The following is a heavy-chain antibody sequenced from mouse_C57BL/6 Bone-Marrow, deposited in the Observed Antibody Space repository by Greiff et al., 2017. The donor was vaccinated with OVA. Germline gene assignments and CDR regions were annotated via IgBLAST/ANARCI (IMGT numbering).Heavy chain of an antibody. V-gene: IGHV1-72*01. CDR2: IDPNSGGT. CDR3: ARSVRKTGTTWFAY. CDR1: GYTFTSYW. J-gene: IGHJ3*01. D-gene: IGHD4-1*01. Sequence: QVQLQQPGAELVKPGASVKLSCKASGYTFTSYWMHWVKQRPGRGLEWSGRIDPNSGGTKYNEKFKSKAKLTVDKPSSTAYMQLSSLTSEDSAVYYCARSVRKTGTTWFAYWGQGPLVTVSA.